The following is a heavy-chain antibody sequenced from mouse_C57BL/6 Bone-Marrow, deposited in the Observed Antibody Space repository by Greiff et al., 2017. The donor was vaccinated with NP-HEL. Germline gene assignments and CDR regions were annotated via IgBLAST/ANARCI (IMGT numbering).Heavy chain of an antibody. CDR2: IDPNSGGT. Sequence: VQLQQPGAELVKPGASVKLSCKASGYTFSSYWMHWVKQRPGRGLEWIGRIDPNSGGTKYNEKFKSKATLTVDKPSSTSYMQLSSLTSEDSAVYYCARGYYGSSYAWFAYWGQGTLVTVSA. CDR3: ARGYYGSSYAWFAY. V-gene: IGHV1-72*01. J-gene: IGHJ3*01. CDR1: GYTFSSYW. D-gene: IGHD1-1*01.